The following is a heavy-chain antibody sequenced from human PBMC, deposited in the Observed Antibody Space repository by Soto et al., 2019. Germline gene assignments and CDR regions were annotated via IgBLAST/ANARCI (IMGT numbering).Heavy chain of an antibody. CDR1: GGSIGSSSYY. CDR2: IFYSGST. CDR3: ARGGITGTTKVFLDY. D-gene: IGHD1-20*01. V-gene: IGHV4-39*07. J-gene: IGHJ4*02. Sequence: PSETLSLTCKVSGGSIGSSSYYWGWIRQPPGKGLEWIGNIFYSGSTYYNPSLKSRVTISVDTSKNQFSLKLSSVTAADTAVYYCARGGITGTTKVFLDYWGQGTLVTVSS.